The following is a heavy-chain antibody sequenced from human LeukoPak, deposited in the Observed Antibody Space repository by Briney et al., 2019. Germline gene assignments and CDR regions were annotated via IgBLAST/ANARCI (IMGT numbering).Heavy chain of an antibody. CDR1: GGSITSGGYS. V-gene: IGHV4-30-2*01. Sequence: PSETLSLTCTVSGGSITSGGYSWSWLRQPPGKGLEWLGYIYDSGGTYYNPSLKSRVTISVDRSKDQFSLKLSSVTAADTAVYYCARGAYDYGSGSYEGHRFDPWGQGTLVTVSS. D-gene: IGHD3-10*01. CDR2: IYDSGGT. CDR3: ARGAYDYGSGSYEGHRFDP. J-gene: IGHJ5*02.